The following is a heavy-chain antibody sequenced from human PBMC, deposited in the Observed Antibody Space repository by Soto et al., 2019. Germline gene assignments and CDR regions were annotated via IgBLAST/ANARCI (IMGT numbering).Heavy chain of an antibody. Sequence: LLTMSHPCTVADGSSSSFYWIRIRQPPGKGLEWIGYIYYSGSTNYNPSLKSRVTISVDTSKNQFSLKLSSVTAADTAVYYCARAEGYCSSTSCFGALRLYYYYYMDVWGKGTTVTVSS. CDR3: ARAEGYCSSTSCFGALRLYYYYYMDV. CDR1: DGSSSSFY. V-gene: IGHV4-59*01. CDR2: IYYSGST. D-gene: IGHD2-2*01. J-gene: IGHJ6*03.